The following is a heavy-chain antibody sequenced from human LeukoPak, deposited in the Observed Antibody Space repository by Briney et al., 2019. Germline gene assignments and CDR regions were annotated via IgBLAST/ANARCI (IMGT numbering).Heavy chain of an antibody. CDR1: GGTFSSYA. CDR2: IIPICGTA. V-gene: IGHV1-69*13. Sequence: ASVKVSCKASGGTFSSYAISWVRQAPGQGLEWMGGIIPICGTANYAQKFQGRVTITADESTSTAYMELSSLRSEDTAVYYCARVGEHITIFGVVRFAFDIWGQGTMVTVSS. D-gene: IGHD3-3*01. J-gene: IGHJ3*02. CDR3: ARVGEHITIFGVVRFAFDI.